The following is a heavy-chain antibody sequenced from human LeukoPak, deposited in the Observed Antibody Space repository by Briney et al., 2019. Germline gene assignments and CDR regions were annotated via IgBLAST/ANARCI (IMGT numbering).Heavy chain of an antibody. V-gene: IGHV1-69*13. CDR3: ARKVTIFGVVIIKGYMDV. Sequence: SVKVSCKASGGTFSSYAISWVRQAPGQGLEWMGGIIPIFGTANYAQKFQGRVTITADESTSTAYMELSSLRSEDTAVYYCARKVTIFGVVIIKGYMDVWGKGATVTVSS. CDR2: IIPIFGTA. J-gene: IGHJ6*03. D-gene: IGHD3-3*01. CDR1: GGTFSSYA.